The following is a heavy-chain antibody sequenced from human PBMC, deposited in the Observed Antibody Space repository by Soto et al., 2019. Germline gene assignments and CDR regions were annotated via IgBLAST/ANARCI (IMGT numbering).Heavy chain of an antibody. D-gene: IGHD3-16*01. J-gene: IGHJ4*02. Sequence: EVQLLESGGGLVQPGGSLRLSCAASGFTYESYAMSWVRQAPGKGLEWVSGINSGGTVGHYADSVKGRFAISRDNPKKTMSLKMNSLSADAMGVYYCAISTAGFGGRFVVPSDYWGQGTLVTVSS. V-gene: IGHV3-23*01. CDR2: INSGGTVG. CDR1: GFTYESYA. CDR3: AISTAGFGGRFVVPSDY.